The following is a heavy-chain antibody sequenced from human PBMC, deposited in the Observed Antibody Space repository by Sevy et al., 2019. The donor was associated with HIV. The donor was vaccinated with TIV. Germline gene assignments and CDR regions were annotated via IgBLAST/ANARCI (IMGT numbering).Heavy chain of an antibody. CDR2: ISGYKGNT. D-gene: IGHD6-13*01. CDR3: ARVGGEQLGDAFDV. J-gene: IGHJ3*01. Sequence: ASVKVSCKASGYTFTSYGITWVRQAPGQGLEWMGWISGYKGNTNYAQKLQGRVTMTTDTSTSTAYMELRSLGSDDTAVYFCARVGGEQLGDAFDVWGPGTMVTVSS. V-gene: IGHV1-18*01. CDR1: GYTFTSYG.